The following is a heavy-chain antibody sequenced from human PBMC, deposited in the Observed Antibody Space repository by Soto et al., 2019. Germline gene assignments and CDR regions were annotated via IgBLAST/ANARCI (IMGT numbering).Heavy chain of an antibody. V-gene: IGHV3-48*01. CDR1: GFTFDSYS. J-gene: IGHJ5*02. CDR3: ARDFATSFYP. Sequence: EVQLVESGGGLAQPGGSLRLSCTASGFTFDSYSMDWVRQAPGKGLEWVSYINSGGTSMFYADSVKGRFTISRDNGRNLLYLHLNNLRAEDTAVYYCARDFATSFYPRGQGALVTVSS. D-gene: IGHD3-3*01. CDR2: INSGGTSM.